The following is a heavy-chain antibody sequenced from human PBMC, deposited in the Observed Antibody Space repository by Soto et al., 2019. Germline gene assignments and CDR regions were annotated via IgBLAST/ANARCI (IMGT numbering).Heavy chain of an antibody. D-gene: IGHD3-16*02. Sequence: GASVKVSCKASGGTFSSYTISWVRQAPGQGLEWMGRIIPILGIANYAQKFQGRVTITADKSTSTAYMELSSLRSEDTAVYYCARAGMITFGGVIESFDYWGQGTLVTVSS. J-gene: IGHJ4*02. V-gene: IGHV1-69*02. CDR2: IIPILGIA. CDR1: GGTFSSYT. CDR3: ARAGMITFGGVIESFDY.